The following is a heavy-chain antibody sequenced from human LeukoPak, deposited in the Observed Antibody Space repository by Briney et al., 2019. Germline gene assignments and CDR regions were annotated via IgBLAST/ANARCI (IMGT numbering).Heavy chain of an antibody. CDR1: GFTVSSNY. CDR3: ARVPSPTYGSGSHDTDF. Sequence: GGSLRLSCAASGFTVSSNYMNWVRQAPGKGPEWVSHISASGSTTFHADSVKGRFTISRDDATNSLYLQMNSLRAEDTAIYSCARVPSPTYGSGSHDTDFWGQGTLVTVSS. V-gene: IGHV3-48*03. D-gene: IGHD3-10*01. J-gene: IGHJ4*02. CDR2: ISASGSTT.